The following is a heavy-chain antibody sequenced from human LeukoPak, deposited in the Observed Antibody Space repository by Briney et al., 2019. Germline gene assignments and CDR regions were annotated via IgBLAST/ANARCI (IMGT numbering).Heavy chain of an antibody. CDR3: ARSTPGIEAAEPSFFDY. D-gene: IGHD6-13*01. CDR2: IYYSGST. V-gene: IGHV4-59*01. J-gene: IGHJ4*02. CDR1: GGSISGYY. Sequence: PSETLSLTCTVYGGSISGYYWSWIRQPPGKRLEWIGYIYYSGSTNYNPSLMSRVTISLHTSKNQFSLKLNSVTAADTAVYHCARSTPGIEAAEPSFFDYWGQGTLVTVSS.